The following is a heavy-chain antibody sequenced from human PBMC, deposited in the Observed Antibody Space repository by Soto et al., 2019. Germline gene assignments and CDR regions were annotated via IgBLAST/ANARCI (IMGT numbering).Heavy chain of an antibody. J-gene: IGHJ6*03. CDR1: AFTFSSYN. Sequence: GESLKISCAASAFTFSSYNMNWVRQAPGKGLEWVSSISISSTYIYYADSVKGRFTISRDNAKNSLYLQMNSLRAEDTAVYYCARTQPSRRDNYYYMDVWGKGTTVTVSS. CDR2: ISISSTYI. CDR3: ARTQPSRRDNYYYMDV. D-gene: IGHD5-18*01. V-gene: IGHV3-21*01.